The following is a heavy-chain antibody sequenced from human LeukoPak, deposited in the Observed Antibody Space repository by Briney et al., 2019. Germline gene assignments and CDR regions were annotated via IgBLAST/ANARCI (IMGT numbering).Heavy chain of an antibody. Sequence: PGGSLRLSCAASGFTFSSYWMSWVRQAPGKGLEWVANIKQDGSEKYYVDSVKGRFTISRDNAKNSLYLQMNSLRAEDTAVYYCARDKRDYGDYGLEGSYYYYYYMDVWGKGTTVIISS. D-gene: IGHD4-17*01. CDR2: IKQDGSEK. CDR1: GFTFSSYW. J-gene: IGHJ6*03. V-gene: IGHV3-7*01. CDR3: ARDKRDYGDYGLEGSYYYYYYMDV.